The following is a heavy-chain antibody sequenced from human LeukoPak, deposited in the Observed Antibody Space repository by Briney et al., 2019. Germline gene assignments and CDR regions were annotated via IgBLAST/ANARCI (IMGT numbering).Heavy chain of an antibody. CDR2: IYTSGST. J-gene: IGHJ3*02. CDR1: GGSISSYY. CDR3: ANLASIAARGHAFDI. V-gene: IGHV4-4*07. D-gene: IGHD6-6*01. Sequence: PSETLSLTCTVSGGSISSYYWSWIRQPAGKGLEWIGRIYTSGSTNYNPSLKSRVTMSVDTSKNQFSLKLSSVTAADTAVYYCANLASIAARGHAFDIWGQGTMVTVSS.